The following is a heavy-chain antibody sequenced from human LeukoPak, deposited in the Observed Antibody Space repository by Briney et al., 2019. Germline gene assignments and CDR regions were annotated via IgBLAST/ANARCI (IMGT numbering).Heavy chain of an antibody. CDR1: GYTFTNYY. CDR3: ARDGDFWSGYYCDY. J-gene: IGHJ4*02. CDR2: INPNNGGT. Sequence: ASVKVSCKASGYTFTNYYMHWVRQAPGQGLEWMGRINPNNGGTNYAQKFQGRVTMTRDTSITTAYMELSSLRSDDTAVYYCARDGDFWSGYYCDYWGQGTQVTVSS. V-gene: IGHV1-2*06. D-gene: IGHD3-3*01.